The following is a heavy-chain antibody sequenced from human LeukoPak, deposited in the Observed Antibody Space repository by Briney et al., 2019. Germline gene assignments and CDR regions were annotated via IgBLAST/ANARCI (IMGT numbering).Heavy chain of an antibody. J-gene: IGHJ6*02. CDR1: GSSISSYY. CDR3: ARLTDSSSWFGPYYYGMDV. Sequence: PSETLSLTCTVSGSSISSYYWSWIRQPPGKGLEWIGYIYYSGSTNYNPSLKSRVTISVDTSKNQFSLKLSSVTAADTAVYYCARLTDSSSWFGPYYYGMDVWGQGTTVTVSS. D-gene: IGHD6-13*01. V-gene: IGHV4-59*01. CDR2: IYYSGST.